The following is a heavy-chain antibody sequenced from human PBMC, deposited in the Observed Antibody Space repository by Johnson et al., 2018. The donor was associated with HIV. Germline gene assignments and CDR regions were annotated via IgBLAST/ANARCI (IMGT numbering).Heavy chain of an antibody. Sequence: VQLVESGGGLVQPGGSLKLSCAGSGFAFTDSAMHWVRQASGQGLEWVGRIRSKGNAYATAYPASVKGRFTISSDDSKNTAYLQMNSLKIEDTAVYYCTRTDDTYNYDSGGYVDAFDIWGQGTMVTVSS. CDR3: TRTDDTYNYDSGGYVDAFDI. V-gene: IGHV3-73*01. CDR2: IRSKGNAYAT. CDR1: GFAFTDSA. D-gene: IGHD3-22*01. J-gene: IGHJ3*02.